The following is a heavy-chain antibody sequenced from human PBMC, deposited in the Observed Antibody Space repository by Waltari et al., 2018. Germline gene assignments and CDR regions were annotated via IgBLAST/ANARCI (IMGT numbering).Heavy chain of an antibody. J-gene: IGHJ4*02. CDR1: GYTFPGYY. V-gene: IGHV1-2*06. CDR2: INPKSGGT. CDR3: AVLYDSSGYYNDY. D-gene: IGHD3-22*01. Sequence: QVQLVQSGAEVKKPGASVKVSCKASGYTFPGYYMHWVRQAPGQGLEWMGRINPKSGGTNYAQKFQGRVTMTRDTSISTAYMELSRLRSDDTAVYYCAVLYDSSGYYNDYWGQGTLVTVSS.